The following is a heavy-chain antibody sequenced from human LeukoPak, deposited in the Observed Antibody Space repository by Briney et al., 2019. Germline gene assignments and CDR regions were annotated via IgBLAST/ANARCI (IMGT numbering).Heavy chain of an antibody. CDR1: GGSISSGGYS. Sequence: SETLSLTCAVSGGSISSGGYSWSWIRQPPGKGLEWIGYIYYSGSTYYNPSLKSRITTSVDTSKNQFSLKLSSVTAADTAVYYCAREVVVAATYDYWGQGTLVTVSS. J-gene: IGHJ4*02. V-gene: IGHV4-30-4*07. CDR2: IYYSGST. D-gene: IGHD2-15*01. CDR3: AREVVVAATYDY.